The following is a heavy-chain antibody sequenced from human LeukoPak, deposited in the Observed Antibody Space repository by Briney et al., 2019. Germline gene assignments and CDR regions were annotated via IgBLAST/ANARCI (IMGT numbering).Heavy chain of an antibody. Sequence: ASVKVSFKASGYTFTIYDINWVRQAPGKGLEWMGGFDPEDGETIYAQKFQGRVTMTEDTSTDTAYMELSSLRSEDTAVYYCATGWPSRPSYWGQGTLVTVSS. J-gene: IGHJ4*02. V-gene: IGHV1-24*01. CDR3: ATGWPSRPSY. D-gene: IGHD2-15*01. CDR2: FDPEDGET. CDR1: GYTFTIYD.